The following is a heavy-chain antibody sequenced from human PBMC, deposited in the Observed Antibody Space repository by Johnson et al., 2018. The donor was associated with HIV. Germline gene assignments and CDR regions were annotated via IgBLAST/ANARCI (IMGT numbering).Heavy chain of an antibody. J-gene: IGHJ3*02. CDR1: GFTFDDYA. Sequence: VQLVESGGGLVQPGGSLRLSCAASGFTFDDYAMHWVRQAPGKGLEWVSGISWNSGSIGYADSVKGRFTISRDNAKNSLYLQMISLSADDTALYYGAREQATLWFRASGAAFDIWGQGTMVTVSS. CDR2: ISWNSGSI. V-gene: IGHV3-9*01. D-gene: IGHD3-10*01. CDR3: AREQATLWFRASGAAFDI.